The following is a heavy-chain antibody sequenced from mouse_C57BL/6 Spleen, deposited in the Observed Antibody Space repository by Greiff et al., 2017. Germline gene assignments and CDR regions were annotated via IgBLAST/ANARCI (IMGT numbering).Heavy chain of an antibody. Sequence: QVQLQQSGPELVKPGASVKLSCKASGYTFTSYDINWVKQRPGQGLEWIGWIYPRDGSTKYNEKFKGKATLTVATSSSTAYMELHSLTSEDSAVYFCARSGGNYDYAMDYWGQGTSVTVSS. V-gene: IGHV1-85*01. CDR3: ARSGGNYDYAMDY. D-gene: IGHD2-1*01. CDR2: IYPRDGST. CDR1: GYTFTSYD. J-gene: IGHJ4*01.